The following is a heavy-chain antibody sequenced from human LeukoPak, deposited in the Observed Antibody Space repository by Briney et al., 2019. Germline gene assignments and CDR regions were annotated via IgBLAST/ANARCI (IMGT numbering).Heavy chain of an antibody. V-gene: IGHV3-21*01. J-gene: IGHJ4*02. CDR1: GFTFSSYC. CDR2: ISSSSSYI. D-gene: IGHD5-18*01. Sequence: GGSLRLSCAASGFTFSSYCMNWVRQAPGKGLEWVSFISSSSSYIYYADSVKSRFTISRDNSKNTLYLQMNSLRAEDTAVYYCARVGRGYSLNVYYFDYWGQGTLVTVSS. CDR3: ARVGRGYSLNVYYFDY.